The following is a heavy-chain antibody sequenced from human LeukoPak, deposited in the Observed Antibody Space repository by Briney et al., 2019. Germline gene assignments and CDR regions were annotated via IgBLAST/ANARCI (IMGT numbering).Heavy chain of an antibody. CDR2: TSTYNAAT. J-gene: IGHJ5*02. CDR3: ARDVSSGWYWFDP. D-gene: IGHD6-19*01. V-gene: IGHV1-18*01. Sequence: ASVKVSCKASGYTFTSHGITWVRQAPGQGLEWMGWTSTYNAATNYAQKFQARLTMTTDTVTSTAYMDLRSLRPDDTAVYYCARDVSSGWYWFDPWGQGTLVTVSS. CDR1: GYTFTSHG.